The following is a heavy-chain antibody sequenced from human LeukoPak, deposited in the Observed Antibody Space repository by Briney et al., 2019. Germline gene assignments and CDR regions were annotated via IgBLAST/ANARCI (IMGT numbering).Heavy chain of an antibody. V-gene: IGHV3-33*01. CDR1: GFTFSSYG. D-gene: IGHD3-22*01. CDR2: IWYDGSNK. CDR3: ATDLASTYYYDSSALGY. Sequence: PGGSLRLSCAASGFTFSSYGMHWVRQAPGKGLEWVAVIWYDGSNKYYADSVKGRFTISRDNSKNTLYLQMNSLRAEDTAVYYCATDLASTYYYDSSALGYWGQGTLVTVSS. J-gene: IGHJ4*02.